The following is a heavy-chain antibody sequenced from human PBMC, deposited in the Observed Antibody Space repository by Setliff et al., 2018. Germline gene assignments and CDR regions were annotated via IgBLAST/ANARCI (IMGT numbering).Heavy chain of an antibody. Sequence: ASVKVSCKDSGYTFSTYGISWVRQAPGQGLEWMGWISAYNGNTNYAQKFQGWVTMTRDTSISTAYMELSRLRSDDTAVYYCARRRYYYDSSGYRWGGFYFDYWGQGTLVTVSS. CDR3: ARRRYYYDSSGYRWGGFYFDY. V-gene: IGHV1-18*01. CDR1: GYTFSTYG. D-gene: IGHD3-22*01. CDR2: ISAYNGNT. J-gene: IGHJ4*02.